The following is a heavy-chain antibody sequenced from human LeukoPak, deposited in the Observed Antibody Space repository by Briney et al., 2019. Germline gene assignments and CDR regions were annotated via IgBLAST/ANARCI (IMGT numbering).Heavy chain of an antibody. CDR1: GYTFTSYY. J-gene: IGHJ4*02. V-gene: IGHV1-46*01. D-gene: IGHD2-2*01. Sequence: ASVKVSCKASGYTFTSYYMHWVRQAPGQGLEWMGIINPSGGSTSYAQKFQGRVTMTRDTSTSTVYMELRSLRSEDTAVYYCARSFLEYQLQDYWGQGTLVTVSS. CDR2: INPSGGST. CDR3: ARSFLEYQLQDY.